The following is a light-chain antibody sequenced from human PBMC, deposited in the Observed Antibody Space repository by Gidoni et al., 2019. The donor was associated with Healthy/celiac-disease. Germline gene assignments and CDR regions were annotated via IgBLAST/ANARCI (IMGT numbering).Light chain of an antibody. Sequence: QSVLTPPPSVSGAPGQMVPISCTGSSSNIGAGYDVHWYQQLPGTAPKLLIYGNSNRPSGVPDRFSGSKSGTSASLAITGLQAEDEADYYCQSYDSSLSGSVFGGGTKLTVL. J-gene: IGLJ2*01. CDR3: QSYDSSLSGSV. CDR2: GNS. V-gene: IGLV1-40*01. CDR1: SSNIGAGYD.